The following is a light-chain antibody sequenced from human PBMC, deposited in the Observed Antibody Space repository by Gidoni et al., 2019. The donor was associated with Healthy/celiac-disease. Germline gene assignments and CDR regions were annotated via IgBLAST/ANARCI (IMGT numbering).Light chain of an antibody. V-gene: IGKV1-39*01. CDR2: AAS. Sequence: IQTTQSPSSLSASVGDRVTITCRLSQSISSYLNWYQQKPGKAPKLLIYAASSLQSGVPSRFSSSGSGTDFTLTISSLQPEDVATYYCQQSYSTQGTFGPGTKVEIK. CDR1: QSISSY. J-gene: IGKJ3*01. CDR3: QQSYSTQGT.